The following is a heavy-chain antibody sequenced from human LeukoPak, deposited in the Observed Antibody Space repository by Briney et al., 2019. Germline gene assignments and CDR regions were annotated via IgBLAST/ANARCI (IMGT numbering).Heavy chain of an antibody. CDR3: AKDVVMGPTNHGLDY. CDR1: GFTFRSYG. V-gene: IGHV3-30*18. CDR2: ISYDGSNK. D-gene: IGHD1-26*01. J-gene: IGHJ4*02. Sequence: PGRSLRLSCAASGFTFRSYGMHWVRQAPGKGLEWVAVISYDGSNKYYGDSVKGRFTISRDNSKNTPYLQMNSLRAEDTAVYYCAKDVVMGPTNHGLDYWGQGTLVTVSS.